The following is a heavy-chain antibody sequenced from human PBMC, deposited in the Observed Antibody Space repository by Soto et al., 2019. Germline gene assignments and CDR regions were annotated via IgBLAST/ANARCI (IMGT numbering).Heavy chain of an antibody. D-gene: IGHD3-16*01. CDR1: GYTFTTYY. V-gene: IGHV1-46*01. CDR2: INPSEGSA. J-gene: IGHJ4*02. CDR3: ASVQCASVWRYAGDY. Sequence: QVQLVQSGAEVKKPGSSVKVSCKASGYTFTTYYMHWVRQAPGQGLEWLGIINPSEGSATYAHKFQGRDTSTRDTSTSTVYMDLSSLTSEDTAVYYCASVQCASVWRYAGDYWGQGTLVTVSS.